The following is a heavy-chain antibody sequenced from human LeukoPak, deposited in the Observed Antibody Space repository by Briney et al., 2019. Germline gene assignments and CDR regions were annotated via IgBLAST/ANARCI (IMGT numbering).Heavy chain of an antibody. J-gene: IGHJ4*02. CDR1: GFTFSIYS. D-gene: IGHD2-2*02. V-gene: IGHV3-21*01. CDR2: ISSSSNYI. Sequence: GGSLRLSCAASGFTFSIYSMNWVRQAPGKGLECVSSISSSSNYIYYADSVKGRFTISRDNDKNSLYLQMNSLRAEDTAVYYCARVTEYQLLYALDYWGQGTLVTVSS. CDR3: ARVTEYQLLYALDY.